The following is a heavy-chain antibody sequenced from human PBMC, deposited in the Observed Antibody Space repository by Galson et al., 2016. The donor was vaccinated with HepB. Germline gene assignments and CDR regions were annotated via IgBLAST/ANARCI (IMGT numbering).Heavy chain of an antibody. CDR2: VWNDGSKK. CDR1: GFTLNSYV. J-gene: IGHJ4*02. CDR3: ARDEGEYSLFDS. V-gene: IGHV3-33*01. Sequence: SLRLSCAASGFTLNSYVMHWVRQAPGKGLEWAAVVWNDGSKKYYADSVKGRFTISRDISKNTLYLQMNNLRVEDTAVYCGARDEGEYSLFDSWGQGTQVTASS. D-gene: IGHD5-18*01.